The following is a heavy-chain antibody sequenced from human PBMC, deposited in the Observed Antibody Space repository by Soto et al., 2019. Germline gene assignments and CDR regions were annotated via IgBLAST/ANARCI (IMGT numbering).Heavy chain of an antibody. J-gene: IGHJ4*02. D-gene: IGHD1-20*01. CDR3: AKEMYIWNHTGPDY. Sequence: PGGSLRLSCAASGFTFSNFSISWVRQAPWKGLEWVSTISGTGGSTYYADSVKGRFTVSRDNAKNTLSLQVTSLRAEDAAVYYCAKEMYIWNHTGPDYWGQGTLVTVSP. V-gene: IGHV3-23*01. CDR1: GFTFSNFS. CDR2: ISGTGGST.